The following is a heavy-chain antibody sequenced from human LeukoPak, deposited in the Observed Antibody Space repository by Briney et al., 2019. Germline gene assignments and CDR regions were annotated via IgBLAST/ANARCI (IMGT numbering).Heavy chain of an antibody. D-gene: IGHD1-26*01. J-gene: IGHJ3*02. V-gene: IGHV4-39*07. CDR2: IYYSGST. CDR3: ARVGQWEAFDI. Sequence: PSETLSLTCPVSGGSISSSNYYLGRVRPPPGEGLEWIGSIYYSGSTYNNPSLKSRVTISLDTSKNQFSLKLSSVTAADTAVYYCARVGQWEAFDIWGQGTMVTVSS. CDR1: GGSISSSNYY.